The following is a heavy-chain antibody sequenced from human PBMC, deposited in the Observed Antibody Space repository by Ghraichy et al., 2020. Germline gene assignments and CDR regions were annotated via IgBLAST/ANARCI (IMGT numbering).Heavy chain of an antibody. V-gene: IGHV3-30-3*01. D-gene: IGHD3-22*01. CDR2: ISYDGSNK. J-gene: IGHJ6*02. Sequence: LSLTCAASGFTFSSYAMHWVRQAPGKGLEWVAVISYDGSNKYYADSVKGRFTISRDNSKNTLYLQMNSLRAEDTAVYYCARDLPNRVVVTVDPLGYGMDVWGQGTTVTVSS. CDR3: ARDLPNRVVVTVDPLGYGMDV. CDR1: GFTFSSYA.